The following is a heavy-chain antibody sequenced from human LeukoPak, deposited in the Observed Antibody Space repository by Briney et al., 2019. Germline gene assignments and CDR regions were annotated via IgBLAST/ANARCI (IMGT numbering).Heavy chain of an antibody. CDR2: NSAYNGNT. CDR3: ARGIAVAGTHNWFDP. D-gene: IGHD6-19*01. Sequence: GASVKVSCKASGYTFTSYGISWVRQAPGQGLEGMGWNSAYNGNTNYAQKLQGRVTMTTDTSTSTAYMELRSLRSDDTAVYYCARGIAVAGTHNWFDPWGQGTLVTVSS. CDR1: GYTFTSYG. V-gene: IGHV1-18*01. J-gene: IGHJ5*02.